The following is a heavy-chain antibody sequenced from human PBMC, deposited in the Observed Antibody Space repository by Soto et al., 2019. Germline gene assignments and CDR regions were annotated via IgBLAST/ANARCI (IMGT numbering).Heavy chain of an antibody. J-gene: IGHJ6*02. V-gene: IGHV3-49*04. CDR2: IRGKPNGGAT. CDR1: GFTFGDYA. Sequence: GGSLRLSSTASGFTFGDYAMNWVRQAPGKGLEWVGFIRGKPNGGATDYAASLKGRFTISRDDSRSVAYLQMNSLKTEDTAVYYCTRDFQGQYYYGMDVWGQGTTVTVSS. CDR3: TRDFQGQYYYGMDV.